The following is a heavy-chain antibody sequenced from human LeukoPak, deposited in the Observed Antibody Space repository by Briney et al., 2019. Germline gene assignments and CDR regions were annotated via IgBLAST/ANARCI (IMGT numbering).Heavy chain of an antibody. CDR2: INPNSGGT. CDR1: GYTFTSYG. Sequence: ASVKVSCKASGYTFTSYGISWVRQAPGQGLEWMGWINPNSGGTNYAQKFQGRVTMTRDTSISTAYMELSRLRSDDTAVYYCARGKSVLDGSGSYPLADSWFDPWGQGTLVTVSS. J-gene: IGHJ5*02. V-gene: IGHV1-2*02. D-gene: IGHD3-10*01. CDR3: ARGKSVLDGSGSYPLADSWFDP.